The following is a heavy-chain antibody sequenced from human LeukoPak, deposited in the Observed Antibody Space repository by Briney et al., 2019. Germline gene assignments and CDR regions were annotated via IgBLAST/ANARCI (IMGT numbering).Heavy chain of an antibody. J-gene: IGHJ5*02. Sequence: AASVKVSCKASGYTFTSYGISWVRQAPGQGLEWMGWISAYNGNTNYAQKLQGRVTMTTDTSTSTAYMELRSLRSDDTAVYYCARDTWRDGSGSYPNWFDPWGQGTLVTVSS. D-gene: IGHD3-10*01. CDR3: ARDTWRDGSGSYPNWFDP. CDR1: GYTFTSYG. V-gene: IGHV1-18*01. CDR2: ISAYNGNT.